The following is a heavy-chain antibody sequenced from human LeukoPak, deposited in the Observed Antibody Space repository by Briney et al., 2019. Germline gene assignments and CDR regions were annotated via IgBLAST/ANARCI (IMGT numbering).Heavy chain of an antibody. V-gene: IGHV4-4*07. CDR3: ARDRELLWFGSKGAFDI. D-gene: IGHD3-10*01. Sequence: SETLSLTCPVSGGSISSYYWSWIRQPAGKGLGWIGRIYTSGSTNYNPSLKSRVTMSVDTSKNQFSLKLRSVSAADPPVYYCARDRELLWFGSKGAFDIWGQGTMVTVSS. CDR2: IYTSGST. CDR1: GGSISSYY. J-gene: IGHJ3*02.